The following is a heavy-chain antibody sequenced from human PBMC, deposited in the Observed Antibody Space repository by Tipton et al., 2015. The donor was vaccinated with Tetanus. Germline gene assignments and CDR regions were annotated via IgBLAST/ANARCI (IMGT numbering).Heavy chain of an antibody. CDR2: IYYSGST. V-gene: IGHV4-30-4*01. D-gene: IGHD6-13*01. Sequence: TLSLTCTVSGDSLSNGDYYWSWIRQPPGKGLESIGYIYYSGSTYYNPSLKSRVTISVDTSKNQFSLRLSSVTAADTAVYYCARDPGIASAGLWFDPWGQGTLVTVSS. CDR3: ARDPGIASAGLWFDP. CDR1: GDSLSNGDYY. J-gene: IGHJ5*02.